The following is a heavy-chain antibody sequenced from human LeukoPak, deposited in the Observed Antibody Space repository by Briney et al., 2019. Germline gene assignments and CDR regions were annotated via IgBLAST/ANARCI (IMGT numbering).Heavy chain of an antibody. CDR3: ARAVGLLRYRIFDY. J-gene: IGHJ4*02. D-gene: IGHD4-17*01. CDR2: INPDSGGT. Sequence: ASVKVSCKASGYTFTDYYMHWVRQAPGQGLEWMGWINPDSGGTNYAQKFQGRVTMTRDTSISTAYMELSRLRSDDTAVYYCARAVGLLRYRIFDYWGQGTLVTVSS. CDR1: GYTFTDYY. V-gene: IGHV1-2*02.